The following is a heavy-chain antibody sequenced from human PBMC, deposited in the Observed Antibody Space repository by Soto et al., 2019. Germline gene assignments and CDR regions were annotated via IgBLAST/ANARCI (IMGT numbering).Heavy chain of an antibody. CDR1: GVTFSSYA. CDR2: IIPFFRTS. Sequence: QVQLVQSGAELKKPGSSVKVSCSASGVTFSSYAFTWVRQAPGQGLEWMVHIIPFFRTSTYAQGFQGRLTISADESTNTLYMEISSLRSEYTAVYFCAKDGLGEGGGGESWGQGTLVIVSS. V-gene: IGHV1-69*01. D-gene: IGHD3-16*01. J-gene: IGHJ4*02. CDR3: AKDGLGEGGGGES.